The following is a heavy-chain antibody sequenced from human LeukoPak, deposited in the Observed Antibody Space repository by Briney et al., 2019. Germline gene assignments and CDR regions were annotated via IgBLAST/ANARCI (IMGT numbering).Heavy chain of an antibody. D-gene: IGHD5-24*01. Sequence: GASVKVSCKASGYTFTSYYMHWVRQAPGQGLEWMGIINPSGGSTSYAQKFQGGVTMTRDTSTSTVYMGLSSLRSEDTAVYYCARDPNYPVPFYYFDYWGQGTLVTVSS. CDR1: GYTFTSYY. CDR3: ARDPNYPVPFYYFDY. J-gene: IGHJ4*02. V-gene: IGHV1-46*01. CDR2: INPSGGST.